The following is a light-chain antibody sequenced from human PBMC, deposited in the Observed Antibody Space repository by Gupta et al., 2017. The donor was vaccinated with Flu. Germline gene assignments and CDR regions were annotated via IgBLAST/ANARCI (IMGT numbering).Light chain of an antibody. J-gene: IGKJ5*01. Sequence: DIQMTQSPSSLSASVGDRVTITCQASQDINKYLNWYQQKPGKAPKLLIYGASKMETGVPSRFSGSGSGTDFTFTISSRQPEDFASYYCQHEDNFPFTFGQGTHVDIK. CDR2: GAS. V-gene: IGKV1-33*01. CDR3: QHEDNFPFT. CDR1: QDINKY.